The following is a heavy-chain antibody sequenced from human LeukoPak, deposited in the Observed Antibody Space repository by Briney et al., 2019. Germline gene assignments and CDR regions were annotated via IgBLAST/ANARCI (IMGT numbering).Heavy chain of an antibody. CDR3: AREGDYGDYVLDY. D-gene: IGHD4-17*01. CDR1: GFSFSKYW. CDR2: ISRDGSIT. J-gene: IGHJ4*02. V-gene: IGHV3-74*01. Sequence: GGSLRLSCAAAGFSFSKYWMYWVRQAPGKGLVWVSRISRDGSITSYAESVKGRISLSRDNAKNTLHLQMNSLRVGDTAIYYCAREGDYGDYVLDYWGQGTLVPVSS.